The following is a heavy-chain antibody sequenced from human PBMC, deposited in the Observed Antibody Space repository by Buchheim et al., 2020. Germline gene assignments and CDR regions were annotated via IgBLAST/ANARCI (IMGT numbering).Heavy chain of an antibody. D-gene: IGHD1-26*01. J-gene: IGHJ4*02. V-gene: IGHV4-61*02. CDR1: GGSISSGSYY. CDR3: ARGEYRWELPDY. Sequence: QVQLQESGPGLVKPSQTLSLTCTVSGGSISSGSYYWSWIRQPAGKGLEWIGRIYTSGSTNYNPSLKSRVTISVDTSKNQFSLKLSSVTAADTAVYYCARGEYRWELPDYWSQGTL. CDR2: IYTSGST.